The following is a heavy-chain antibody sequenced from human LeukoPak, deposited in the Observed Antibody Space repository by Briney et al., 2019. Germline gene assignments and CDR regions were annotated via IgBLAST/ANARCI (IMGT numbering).Heavy chain of an antibody. D-gene: IGHD3-10*01. CDR3: APMVRGVILFDY. V-gene: IGHV4-61*01. CDR2: IYYSGST. CDR1: GGSVSSGSYY. J-gene: IGHJ4*02. Sequence: SETLSLTCTVSGGSVSSGSYYWSWIRQPPGKGLEWIGYIYYSGSTNYNPSLKSRVTISVDTSKNQFSLKLSSVTAADTAVYYCAPMVRGVILFDYWGQGTLVTVSS.